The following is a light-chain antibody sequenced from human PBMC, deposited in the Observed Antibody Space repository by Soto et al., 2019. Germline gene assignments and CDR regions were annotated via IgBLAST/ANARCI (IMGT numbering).Light chain of an antibody. J-gene: IGLJ1*01. CDR3: SSTYV. CDR1: SSDVGGYNY. Sequence: SVLTKPASVSWSPGQSIAISCTGTSSDVGGYNYVSWYQQHPGKAPKLMISEVSNRPSGVSNRFSGSKSGNTASLTISGLQDEDEADYSSSSTYVFGTGTKVTV. V-gene: IGLV2-14*01. CDR2: EVS.